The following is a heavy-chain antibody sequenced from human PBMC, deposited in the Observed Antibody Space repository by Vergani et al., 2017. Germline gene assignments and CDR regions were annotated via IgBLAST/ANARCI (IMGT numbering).Heavy chain of an antibody. CDR2: ISGYDGKT. CDR1: GYSFNSYG. CDR3: ATGVNIAAPSYLYYFCIDV. V-gene: IGHV1-18*01. J-gene: IGHJ6*03. D-gene: IGHD6-25*01. Sequence: QVQLVQSGAEMKKPGASVNVSCKTSGYSFNSYGINWVRQAPGQGLEWLGWISGYDGKTKYVEKLQGRITVTIGTSTNSAYMELRGLRSDDTAVYYCATGVNIAAPSYLYYFCIDVWGKGTSVTVSS.